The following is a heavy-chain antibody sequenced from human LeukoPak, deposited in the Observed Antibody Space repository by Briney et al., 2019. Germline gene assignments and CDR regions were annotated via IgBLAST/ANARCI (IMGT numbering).Heavy chain of an antibody. CDR1: GGSISSGDYY. D-gene: IGHD3-10*01. V-gene: IGHV4-61*08. CDR3: ARDSVYGSGTYYNRGFDS. J-gene: IGHJ4*02. CDR2: IYYSGRT. Sequence: SETLSLTCTVSGGSISSGDYYWSWVRQPPGKGLEWIGYIYYSGRTNYNPSLESRVTMSVDTSKTQFSLKLSSVTAADTAVYYCARDSVYGSGTYYNRGFDSWGQGTLVTVSS.